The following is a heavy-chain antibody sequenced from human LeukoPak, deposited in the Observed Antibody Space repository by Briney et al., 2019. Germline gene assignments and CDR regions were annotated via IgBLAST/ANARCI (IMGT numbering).Heavy chain of an antibody. V-gene: IGHV3-23*01. J-gene: IGHJ6*02. CDR1: GFTFSSYA. Sequence: GGSLRLSCAASGFTFSSYAMSWVRQAPGKGLEWVSAISGGGGSTYYADSVKGRFTISRDNSKNTLYLQMYSLRAEDTAIYYCAKFDGDYRSGHYGLDVWGQGTAVTVSS. D-gene: IGHD4-17*01. CDR2: ISGGGGST. CDR3: AKFDGDYRSGHYGLDV.